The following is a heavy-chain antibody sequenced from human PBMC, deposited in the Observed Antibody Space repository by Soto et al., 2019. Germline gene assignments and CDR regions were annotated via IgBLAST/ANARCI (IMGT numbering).Heavy chain of an antibody. D-gene: IGHD3-3*01. CDR2: IYWDDDK. CDR1: GFALTTSGVG. Sequence: QITLNESGPTPVKPRQTLTLTCTFSGFALTTSGVGVGWIRQSPGKAPEWLALIYWDDDKRYSPSLKSRLTITKDTSKNQVVLTMADLDPADTATYYCAHRVLRTVFGLVTTTASYFDFWGQGTPVAVS. CDR3: AHRVLRTVFGLVTTTASYFDF. J-gene: IGHJ4*02. V-gene: IGHV2-5*02.